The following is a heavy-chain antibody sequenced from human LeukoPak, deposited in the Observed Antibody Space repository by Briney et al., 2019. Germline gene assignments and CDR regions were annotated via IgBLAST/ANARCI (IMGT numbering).Heavy chain of an antibody. CDR3: ARSPGYYDSSGYYDF. Sequence: GGSLGLSCAASGFTFSTYAMHWDRQAPGKGLEWVAVISYDGSNKYYADSVKGRFTISRDSSKNTLYLQMNSLRAEDTAVFYCARSPGYYDSSGYYDFWGQGTLVTVSS. J-gene: IGHJ4*02. CDR1: GFTFSTYA. D-gene: IGHD3-22*01. CDR2: ISYDGSNK. V-gene: IGHV3-30-3*01.